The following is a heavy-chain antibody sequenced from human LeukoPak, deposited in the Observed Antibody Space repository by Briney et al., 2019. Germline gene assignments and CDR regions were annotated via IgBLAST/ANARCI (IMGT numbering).Heavy chain of an antibody. CDR1: GGSFSGYY. V-gene: IGHV4-34*01. Sequence: SETLSLTCVVYGGSFSGYYWSWIRQPPGKGREWIGEINYCGWTNYNPSLKSRVTISVDTSKNQFSLKLSSVTAADTAVYYCARGRSLSIAVAGTPKYYFDYWGQGTLVTVSS. CDR2: INYCGWT. J-gene: IGHJ4*02. D-gene: IGHD6-19*01. CDR3: ARGRSLSIAVAGTPKYYFDY.